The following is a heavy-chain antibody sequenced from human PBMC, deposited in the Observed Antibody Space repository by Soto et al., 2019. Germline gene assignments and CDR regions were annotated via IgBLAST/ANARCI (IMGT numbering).Heavy chain of an antibody. CDR3: ARGGAGSSSGFDS. CDR2: INHSGRT. CDR1: GGSFSGYY. D-gene: IGHD6-6*01. V-gene: IGHV4-34*01. J-gene: IGHJ4*02. Sequence: TSETLSLTCAVYGGSFSGYYWSWIRQPPGKGLEWIGEINHSGRTKYNPSLKSRVTISVDTSKNQFSLKLSSVTAADMTAYYCARGGAGSSSGFDSWGQGTLVTVSS.